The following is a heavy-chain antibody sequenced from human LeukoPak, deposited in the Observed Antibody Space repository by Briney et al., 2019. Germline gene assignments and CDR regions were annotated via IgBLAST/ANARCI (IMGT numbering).Heavy chain of an antibody. D-gene: IGHD3-22*01. J-gene: IGHJ3*02. V-gene: IGHV3-64*01. CDR2: ISSDGGTT. CDR3: ARNYYDTTGPFAAFDI. Sequence: PGGSLRLSCAASGFTFGRYAMQWVRQAPGKGLEFASTISSDGGTTFYASSVKGRFTISRDNSKNTLYLQMGSLRAEDMALYYCARNYYDTTGPFAAFDIWGQGTMVTVSS. CDR1: GFTFGRYA.